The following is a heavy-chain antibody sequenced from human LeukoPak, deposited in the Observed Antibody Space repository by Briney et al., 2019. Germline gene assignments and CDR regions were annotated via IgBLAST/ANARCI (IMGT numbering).Heavy chain of an antibody. V-gene: IGHV3-21*01. D-gene: IGHD3-22*01. J-gene: IGHJ4*02. CDR3: ARDQYDSSGYYYVGDY. CDR2: ISSSSSYI. Sequence: GGSLRLSCAASGFTFSSYSMNWVRQAPGKGLEWVSSISSSSSYIYYADSVKGRFTISRDNAKNSLYLQMNSLRAEDTAVYYCARDQYDSSGYYYVGDYWGQGTLVTVSS. CDR1: GFTFSSYS.